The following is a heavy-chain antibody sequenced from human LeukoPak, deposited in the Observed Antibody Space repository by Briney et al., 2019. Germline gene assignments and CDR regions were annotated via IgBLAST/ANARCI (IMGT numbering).Heavy chain of an antibody. CDR2: INNDESHT. D-gene: IGHD6-13*01. J-gene: IGHJ5*02. CDR1: GFTFSSYW. V-gene: IGHV3-74*01. CDR3: ARDQSSSWYVAWFDP. Sequence: PGGSLSLSCAASGFTFSSYWMHWARQAPGKGLVWVSRINNDESHTTYADSVKGRFTISRDNAKNTLYLQMNSQRVEDTAVYYCARDQSSSWYVAWFDPWGQGTLVTVSS.